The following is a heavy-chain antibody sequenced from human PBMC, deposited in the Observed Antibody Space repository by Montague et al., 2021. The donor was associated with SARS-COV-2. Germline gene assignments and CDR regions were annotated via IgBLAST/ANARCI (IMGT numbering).Heavy chain of an antibody. J-gene: IGHJ5*02. CDR3: AHRPSIAAAGTFRFDP. Sequence: LVKPTQTLTLTCTFSGFSLSTSGVGVSWIRQPPGKALEWLALIYWDDDKRYSPSLKSRLTITKDTSKNQVVLTMTNMDPVDTATYYCAHRPSIAAAGTFRFDPWGQGTLVTVSS. CDR2: IYWDDDK. D-gene: IGHD6-13*01. CDR1: GFSLSTSGVG. V-gene: IGHV2-5*02.